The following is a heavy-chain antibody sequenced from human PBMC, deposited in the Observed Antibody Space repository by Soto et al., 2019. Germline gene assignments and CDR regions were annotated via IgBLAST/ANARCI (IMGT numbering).Heavy chain of an antibody. CDR3: ARRYGGGFDF. J-gene: IGHJ4*02. D-gene: IGHD3-10*01. CDR2: IYSSGST. V-gene: IGHV4-59*08. CDR1: GGSISSYY. Sequence: QVQLLESGPGLVKPSETLSLTCTVSGGSISSYYWSWIRQPPGKGLEWIGYIYSSGSTNYNPSLTRRVTISVDTSEHQFSLKLSSVTAADTAVYYCARRYGGGFDFWGQGTLVTVSS.